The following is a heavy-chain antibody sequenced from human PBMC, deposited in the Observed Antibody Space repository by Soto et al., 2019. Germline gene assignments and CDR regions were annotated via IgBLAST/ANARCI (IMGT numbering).Heavy chain of an antibody. V-gene: IGHV1-24*01. Sequence: GASVKVSCKVSGNTLTELSIHWVRQAPGKGLEWMGGFDPEVGRTVYAQKFEGRVTVTEDTSADTAYMEMSSLRSEDTAVYYCAAVGFSFFWGGWRYNWFDPWGQGTLVTVSS. J-gene: IGHJ5*02. CDR3: AAVGFSFFWGGWRYNWFDP. CDR2: FDPEVGRT. CDR1: GNTLTELS. D-gene: IGHD3-16*01.